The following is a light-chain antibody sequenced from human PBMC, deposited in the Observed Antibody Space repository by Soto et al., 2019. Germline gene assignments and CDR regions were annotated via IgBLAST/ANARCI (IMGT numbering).Light chain of an antibody. V-gene: IGLV2-14*01. CDR1: SSDVGGYNF. CDR2: DVT. J-gene: IGLJ1*01. Sequence: QSVLTQPASVSGSPGQSITISCTGTSSDVGGYNFVSWYQQHPDKAPKLMIYDVTNRPSGVSNRFSGSKSGNTASLTISGLQAEDEADYYCSSYTSISTYVFGNGTKVXXL. CDR3: SSYTSISTYV.